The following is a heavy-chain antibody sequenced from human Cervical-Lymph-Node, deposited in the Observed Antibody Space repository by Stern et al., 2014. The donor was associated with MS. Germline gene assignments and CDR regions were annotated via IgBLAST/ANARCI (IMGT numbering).Heavy chain of an antibody. CDR1: GFLLASSGVG. Sequence: QVTLRESGPALVKPTQTLTLTCHFSGFLLASSGVGVGWIRQPPGKALEWLALISGYADNRFNPSLQSRLTITNDYFKNQVVLTRTNMAPVDTATYYCAHNQISLFGVGNVGFDYWGQGTLVTVSS. CDR2: ISGYADN. V-gene: IGHV2-5*01. D-gene: IGHD3-3*01. CDR3: AHNQISLFGVGNVGFDY. J-gene: IGHJ4*02.